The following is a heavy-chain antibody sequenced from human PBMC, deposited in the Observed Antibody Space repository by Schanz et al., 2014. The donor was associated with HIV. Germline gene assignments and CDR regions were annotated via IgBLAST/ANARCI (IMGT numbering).Heavy chain of an antibody. CDR3: AKDFYFRPGRAAAVSFFDY. Sequence: EVQVVDSGGGLVKPGGSLRLSCAASGFIFNSYAMHWVRQAPGKGLEWVSGISWNSGSIGYADSVKGRFTISRDNAKNSLYLQMNSLRAEDTALYYCAKDFYFRPGRAAAVSFFDYWGQGTLVTVSS. J-gene: IGHJ4*02. V-gene: IGHV3-9*01. CDR2: ISWNSGSI. CDR1: GFIFNSYA. D-gene: IGHD6-13*01.